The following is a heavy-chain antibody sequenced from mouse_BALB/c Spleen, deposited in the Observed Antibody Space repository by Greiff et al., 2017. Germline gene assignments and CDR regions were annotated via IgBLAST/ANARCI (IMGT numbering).Heavy chain of an antibody. CDR2: ISSGGST. D-gene: IGHD2-1*01. CDR3: ARDGNYRAWFAY. CDR1: GFTFSSYA. Sequence: EVKVVESGGGLVKPGGSLKLSCAASGFTFSSYAMSWVRQTPEKRLEWVASISSGGSTYYPDSVKGRFTISRDNARNILYLQMSSLRSEDTAMYYCARDGNYRAWFAYWGQGTLVTVSA. V-gene: IGHV5-6-5*01. J-gene: IGHJ3*01.